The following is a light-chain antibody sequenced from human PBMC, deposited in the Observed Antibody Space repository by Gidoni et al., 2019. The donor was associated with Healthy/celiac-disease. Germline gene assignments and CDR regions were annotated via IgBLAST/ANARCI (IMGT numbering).Light chain of an antibody. CDR2: DAS. Sequence: DIQMTQSPSSLSASVGDRVTITCQARQDISNYLNWYQQKPGKAPKLLIYDASNLETGVPSRFSGSGSVTDFTFTISSLQPEDIATYYCQQYDNLPITFGQGTRLEIK. CDR1: QDISNY. J-gene: IGKJ5*01. V-gene: IGKV1-33*01. CDR3: QQYDNLPIT.